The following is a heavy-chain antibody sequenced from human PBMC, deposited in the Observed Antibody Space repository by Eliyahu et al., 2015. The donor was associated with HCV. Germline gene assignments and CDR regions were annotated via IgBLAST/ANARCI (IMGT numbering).Heavy chain of an antibody. CDR1: GFTFSNAW. D-gene: IGHD2-15*01. CDR2: IKSKTDGGTT. CDR3: TTGTLGYCSGGSCYAGGGYYFDY. J-gene: IGHJ4*02. V-gene: IGHV3-15*01. Sequence: EVQLVESGGGLVKPGGSLRLSCAASGFTFSNAWMSWVRQAPGKGLGWVGRIKSKTDGGTTDYAAPVKGRFTISRDDSKNTLYLQMNSLKTEDTAVYYCTTGTLGYCSGGSCYAGGGYYFDYWGQGTLVTVSS.